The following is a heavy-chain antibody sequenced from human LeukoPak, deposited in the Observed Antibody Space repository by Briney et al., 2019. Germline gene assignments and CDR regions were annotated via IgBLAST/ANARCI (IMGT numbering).Heavy chain of an antibody. J-gene: IGHJ4*02. V-gene: IGHV4-4*07. CDR2: IYSSGST. D-gene: IGHD1-26*01. CDR1: GGSITSYY. Sequence: SETLSLTCTVSGGSITSYYWSWVRQPAGKGLEWIGRIYSSGSTNYNPSLKSRVTMSVDTSKNQFSLKMSFVTATDTAVYYCARSGGSGTYYDGSFDYWGQGTPVTVSS. CDR3: ARSGGSGTYYDGSFDY.